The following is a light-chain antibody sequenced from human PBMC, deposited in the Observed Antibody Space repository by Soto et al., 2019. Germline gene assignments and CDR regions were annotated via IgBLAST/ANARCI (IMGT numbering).Light chain of an antibody. J-gene: IGKJ1*01. CDR3: QQYGSSGT. Sequence: LTPTPGALFLLRGATATLSSRASPSLRNNYLAWSPQKPCQAPRLLIYGASNRATGIPDRFSGSGSGTDFTLTISRLEPEDFAVYYCQQYGSSGTFGQGTKVDIK. CDR1: PSLRNNY. V-gene: IGKV3-20*01. CDR2: GAS.